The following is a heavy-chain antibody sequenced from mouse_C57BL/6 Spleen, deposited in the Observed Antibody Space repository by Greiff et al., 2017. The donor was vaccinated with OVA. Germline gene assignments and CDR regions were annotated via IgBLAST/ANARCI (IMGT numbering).Heavy chain of an antibody. Sequence: VQLKESGPGLVKPSQSLSLTCSVTGYSITSGYYWNWIRQFPGNKLEWMGYISYDGSNNYNPSLKNRISITRDTSKNQFFLKLNSVTTEDTATYYCARESYGSRHYFDYWGQGTTLTVSS. J-gene: IGHJ2*01. CDR2: ISYDGSN. CDR3: ARESYGSRHYFDY. V-gene: IGHV3-6*01. D-gene: IGHD1-1*01. CDR1: GYSITSGYY.